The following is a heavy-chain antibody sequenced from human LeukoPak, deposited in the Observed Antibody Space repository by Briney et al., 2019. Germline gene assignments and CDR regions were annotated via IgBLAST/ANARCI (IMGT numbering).Heavy chain of an antibody. D-gene: IGHD5-12*01. J-gene: IGHJ6*02. CDR2: ISAYNGNT. CDR1: GYTFTSYG. V-gene: IGHV1-18*01. CDR3: ARGEATDRFYYYYYGRDV. Sequence: ASVKVSCKASGYTFTSYGISWVRQAPGQGLEWMGWISAYNGNTNYAQKLQGRVTMTTDTSTSTAYMELRSLRSDDTAVYYCARGEATDRFYYYYYGRDVWGQGTTVTVSS.